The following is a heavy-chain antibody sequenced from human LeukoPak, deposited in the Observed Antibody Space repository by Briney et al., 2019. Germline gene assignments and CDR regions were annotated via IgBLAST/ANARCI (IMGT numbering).Heavy chain of an antibody. CDR1: GGSIGIYY. Sequence: PSETLSLTCTVSGGSIGIYYWSWIRQPPGKGLEWIGYIYYTGSTNYNPSLKSRVTMSVDTSKNQFSLKLSSVTAADTAVYYCARDVYDIVVVPAALFDIWGQGTMVTVSS. J-gene: IGHJ3*02. CDR2: IYYTGST. D-gene: IGHD2-2*01. V-gene: IGHV4-59*12. CDR3: ARDVYDIVVVPAALFDI.